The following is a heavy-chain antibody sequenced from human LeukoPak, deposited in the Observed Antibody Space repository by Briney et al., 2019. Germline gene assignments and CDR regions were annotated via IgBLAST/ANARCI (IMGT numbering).Heavy chain of an antibody. J-gene: IGHJ5*02. Sequence: SQTLSLTCTVSGGSISSGGYYWGWIRQHPGKGLEWIGYIYYSGSTNYNPSLRSRVTISLDRSKNQFSLKLSSVTAADTAVYYCARHKQPYILSWFDPWGQGTPVTVSS. V-gene: IGHV4-31*03. CDR2: IYYSGST. CDR1: GGSISSGGYY. CDR3: ARHKQPYILSWFDP. D-gene: IGHD1-14*01.